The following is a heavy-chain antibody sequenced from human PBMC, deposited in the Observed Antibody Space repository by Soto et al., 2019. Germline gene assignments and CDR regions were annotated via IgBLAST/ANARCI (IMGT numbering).Heavy chain of an antibody. J-gene: IGHJ5*02. CDR3: ARTSSGTREGFDP. CDR2: INPNNGNT. CDR1: GYTFTSYD. V-gene: IGHV1-8*01. D-gene: IGHD1-7*01. Sequence: QVQLVQSGAEVKKPGASVKVSCKASGYTFTSYDINWVRQATGQGLEWMGWINPNNGNTGYAQNFQGRVTMTRDPSISTAYMELSSLRSEDTAVYFCARTSSGTREGFDPWGQGTLVTVSS.